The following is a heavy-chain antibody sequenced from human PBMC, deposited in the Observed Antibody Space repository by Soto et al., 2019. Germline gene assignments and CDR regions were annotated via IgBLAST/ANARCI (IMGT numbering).Heavy chain of an antibody. J-gene: IGHJ5*02. Sequence: QVQLVQSGAEVKKPGSSVKVSCKASGGTFSSYAISWVRQAPGQGLEWMGGIIPIFGTANYAQKFQGRVTITADESTSTAYMELSSLRSEVTAVYYCARVRVAVAATPSPNNWFDPWGQGTLVTVSS. V-gene: IGHV1-69*12. CDR1: GGTFSSYA. CDR2: IIPIFGTA. D-gene: IGHD6-19*01. CDR3: ARVRVAVAATPSPNNWFDP.